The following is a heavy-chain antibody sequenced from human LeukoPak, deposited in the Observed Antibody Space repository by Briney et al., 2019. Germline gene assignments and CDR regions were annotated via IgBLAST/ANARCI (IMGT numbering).Heavy chain of an antibody. D-gene: IGHD3-10*01. CDR3: ARDRRGSGSYFSANRFDP. CDR2: INTNTGNP. V-gene: IGHV7-4-1*02. J-gene: IGHJ5*02. Sequence: ASVKVSCKASGYTFTSYAMNWVRQAPGQGLEWMGWINTNTGNPTYAQGFTGRFVFSLDTSVSTAYLQISSLKAEDTAVYYCARDRRGSGSYFSANRFDPWGQGTLVTVSS. CDR1: GYTFTSYA.